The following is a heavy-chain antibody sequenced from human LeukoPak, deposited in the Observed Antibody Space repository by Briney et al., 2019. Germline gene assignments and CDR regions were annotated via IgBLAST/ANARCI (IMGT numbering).Heavy chain of an antibody. CDR2: IKSDGIST. CDR3: AKDSPIATV. V-gene: IGHV3-74*01. D-gene: IGHD6-13*01. CDR1: GFTLSSYW. J-gene: IGHJ1*01. Sequence: PGGSLRLSCAASGFTLSSYWVHWVRQVPGKGLVWVARIKSDGISTIYADSVKGRFTISRDNFKNTLYLQMNSLRAEDTAVYYCAKDSPIATVWGQGTLVTVSS.